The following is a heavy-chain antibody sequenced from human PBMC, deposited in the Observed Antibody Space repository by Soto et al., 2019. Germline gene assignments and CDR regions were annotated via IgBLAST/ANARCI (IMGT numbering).Heavy chain of an antibody. V-gene: IGHV1-18*01. CDR2: ISAYNGNT. Sequence: ASVKVSCKASGYTFTSYGISWVRQAPGQGLEWMGWISAYNGNTNYAQKLQGRVTMTTDTSTSTAYMELRSLRSDDTAVYYCAGFSSSSAQYYYYGMAVWGQGTTVTVSS. J-gene: IGHJ6*02. CDR3: AGFSSSSAQYYYYGMAV. CDR1: GYTFTSYG. D-gene: IGHD6-6*01.